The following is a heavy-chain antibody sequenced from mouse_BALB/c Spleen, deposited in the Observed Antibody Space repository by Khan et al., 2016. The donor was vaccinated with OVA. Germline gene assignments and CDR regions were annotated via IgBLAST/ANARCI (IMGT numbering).Heavy chain of an antibody. CDR3: WIQL. CDR2: IRLKSDDYVT. D-gene: IGHD3-3*01. CDR1: GFTFSNYW. Sequence: EVKLEESGGGLVQPGGSMKFSCVASGFTFSNYWMNWVRQSPEKGLEWVAEIRLKSDDYVTHYAESVKGRFTIVRDDAKSSVYLRMNNVGADDTGIYYCWIQLWGQGTTLTVSS. J-gene: IGHJ2*01. V-gene: IGHV6-6*02.